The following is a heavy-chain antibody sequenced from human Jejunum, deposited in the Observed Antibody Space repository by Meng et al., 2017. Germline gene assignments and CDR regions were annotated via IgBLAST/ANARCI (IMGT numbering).Heavy chain of an antibody. CDR1: GGSFSDHY. CDR3: ARGFGRSWRRYWYFDL. J-gene: IGHJ2*01. Sequence: QVQQPQWGEGLLKPSESLSLTCAVYGGSFSDHYWTLIRHPPRKGLEWVGQIHHSGSTNSNPSLKSRVTISVDTSKNQFSLTLMSVTAADSAMYYCARGFGRSWRRYWYFDLWGRGTLVTVSS. V-gene: IGHV4-34*02. CDR2: IHHSGST. D-gene: IGHD3-3*01.